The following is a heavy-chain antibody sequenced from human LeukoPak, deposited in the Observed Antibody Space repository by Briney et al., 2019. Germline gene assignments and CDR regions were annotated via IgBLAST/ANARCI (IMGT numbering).Heavy chain of an antibody. D-gene: IGHD6-6*01. V-gene: IGHV3-74*01. CDR3: ARAKPYSSSSLDY. CDR1: GFTFSSYW. Sequence: GGSLRLSCAASGFTFSSYWMRWVRQAPGKELVWVSRINSDGSSTSYADSVKGRFTISRDNAKNTLYLQMNSLRAEDTAVYYCARAKPYSSSSLDYWGQGTLVTVSS. CDR2: INSDGSST. J-gene: IGHJ4*02.